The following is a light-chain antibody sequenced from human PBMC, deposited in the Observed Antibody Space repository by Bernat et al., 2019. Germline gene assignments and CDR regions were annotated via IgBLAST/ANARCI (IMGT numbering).Light chain of an antibody. CDR1: SSDVGSYNL. J-gene: IGLJ3*02. V-gene: IGLV2-23*02. Sequence: QSALTQPASVSGSPGQSITISCTGTSSDVGSYNLVSWYQQHPGKAPKLMIYEVTKRPSGVSNRFSGSKSGNTASLTISGLQAEDEADYYCCSYADSSTFSYWVFGGGTKLTVL. CDR3: CSYADSSTFSYWV. CDR2: EVT.